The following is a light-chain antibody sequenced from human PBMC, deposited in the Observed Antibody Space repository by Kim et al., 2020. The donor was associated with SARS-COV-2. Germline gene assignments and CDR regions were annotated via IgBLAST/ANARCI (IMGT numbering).Light chain of an antibody. J-gene: IGLJ3*02. V-gene: IGLV6-57*02. CDR3: QSYDFRNLWV. Sequence: VTMSGTGIGGDIASNYGQWFQQSPGSAPTVVSYEDDQRPSGVPDRFSGSIDSPSNSASLTISGLKTEDEADYHCQSYDFRNLWVFGGGTQLTVL. CDR2: EDD. CDR1: GGDIASNY.